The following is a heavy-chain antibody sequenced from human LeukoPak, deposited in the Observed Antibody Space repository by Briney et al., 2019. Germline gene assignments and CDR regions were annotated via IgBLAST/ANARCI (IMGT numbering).Heavy chain of an antibody. CDR1: GFTFTDYY. CDR2: ISSSSSYT. CDR3: TRHSDRIPPPRGYYYYYGMDV. V-gene: IGHV3-11*03. D-gene: IGHD1-14*01. J-gene: IGHJ6*02. Sequence: PGGSLRLSCAASGFTFTDYYMSWIRQAPGKGLEWVSYISSSSSYTNYADSVKGRFTISRDNAKNSLYLQMNSLRAEDTAVYFCTRHSDRIPPPRGYYYYYGMDVWGQGTTVTVSS.